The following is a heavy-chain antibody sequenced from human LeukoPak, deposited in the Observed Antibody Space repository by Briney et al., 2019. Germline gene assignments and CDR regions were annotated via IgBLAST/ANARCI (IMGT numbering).Heavy chain of an antibody. V-gene: IGHV4-34*01. CDR1: GGSFSVYY. J-gene: IGHJ4*02. Sequence: SETLSLTCAVYGGSFSVYYWSWIRQPPGKGLEWIGEINHSGSTNYNPSLKSRVTISVDTSKNQFSLKLSSVTAADTAVYYCARVRFGGDFWSGYYIETPFDYWGQGTLVTVSS. D-gene: IGHD3-3*01. CDR3: ARVRFGGDFWSGYYIETPFDY. CDR2: INHSGST.